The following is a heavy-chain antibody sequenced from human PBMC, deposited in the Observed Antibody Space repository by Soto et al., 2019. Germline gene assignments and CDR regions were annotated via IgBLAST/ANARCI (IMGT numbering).Heavy chain of an antibody. D-gene: IGHD6-19*01. V-gene: IGHV3-53*01. CDR1: GFSVSSNY. CDR2: IYTGGST. Sequence: EVQLVESGGGLIQPGGSLRLSCAASGFSVSSNYMSWVRQAPGKGLEWVSVIYTGGSTHYADSVEGRFTISRDISKNALYLQMNSLRAEDTAVYYCARDPGSIAVAGTIWGQGTVVTVSS. J-gene: IGHJ4*02. CDR3: ARDPGSIAVAGTI.